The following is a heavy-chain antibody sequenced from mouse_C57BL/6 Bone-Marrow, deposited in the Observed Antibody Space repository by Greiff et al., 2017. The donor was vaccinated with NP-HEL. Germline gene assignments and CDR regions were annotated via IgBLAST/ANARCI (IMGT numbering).Heavy chain of an antibody. Sequence: VQLQQPGAELVKPGASVKLSCKASGYTFTSYWMQWVNQRPGKGLEWFGEIDPSDSYTNYNQKFKGKATLTVDTSSSPAYMQLSSLTSEDSAVYYCAGCYYGSSSDYWGQGTTLTVSS. V-gene: IGHV1-50*01. CDR3: AGCYYGSSSDY. D-gene: IGHD1-1*01. J-gene: IGHJ2*01. CDR2: IDPSDSYT. CDR1: GYTFTSYW.